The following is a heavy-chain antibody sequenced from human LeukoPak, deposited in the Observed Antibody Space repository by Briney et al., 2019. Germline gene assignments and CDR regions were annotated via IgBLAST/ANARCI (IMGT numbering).Heavy chain of an antibody. CDR2: IYYSGST. CDR3: ARDDWSGGWAFDI. Sequence: PSETLSLTYTVSGGSISSYYWSWIRQPPGKGLEWIGYIYYSGSTNYNPSLKSRVTISVDTSKSQFSLKLNSVTAADTAVYYCARDDWSGGWAFDIWGQGTMVTVSS. J-gene: IGHJ3*02. V-gene: IGHV4-59*01. CDR1: GGSISSYY. D-gene: IGHD3-3*01.